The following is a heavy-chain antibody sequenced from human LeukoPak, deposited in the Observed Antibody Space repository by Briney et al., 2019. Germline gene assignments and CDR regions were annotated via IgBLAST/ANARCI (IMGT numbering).Heavy chain of an antibody. J-gene: IGHJ4*02. Sequence: GGSLRLSCAASGFTFSSYWISWMRQAPGKGLEWVANIKYDGNEEYYVDSVKGRFTISRDNAKNPLYLQLNSLRVEDTAVYYCKSGGAAPGSFDYWGQGTLVTVSP. CDR2: IKYDGNEE. V-gene: IGHV3-7*01. CDR3: KSGGAAPGSFDY. CDR1: GFTFSSYW. D-gene: IGHD1-1*01.